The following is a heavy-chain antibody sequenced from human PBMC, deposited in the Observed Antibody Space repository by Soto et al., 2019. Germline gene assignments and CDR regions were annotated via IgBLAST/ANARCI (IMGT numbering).Heavy chain of an antibody. J-gene: IGHJ1*01. V-gene: IGHV3-21*01. CDR1: GFTFSSYS. CDR2: ISSSSSYI. CDR3: ARDPYGDYVRNFQH. D-gene: IGHD4-17*01. Sequence: GGSLRLSCAASGFTFSSYSMNWVRQAPGKGLEWVSSISSSSSYIYYADSVKGRFTISRDNAKNSLYLQMNSLRAEDTAVYYCARDPYGDYVRNFQHWGQGTLVTVSS.